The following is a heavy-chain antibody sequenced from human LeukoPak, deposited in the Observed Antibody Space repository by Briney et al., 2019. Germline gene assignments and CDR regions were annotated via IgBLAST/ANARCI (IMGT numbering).Heavy chain of an antibody. CDR3: ARGPREYYDSSGYPPIDY. Sequence: GSLRLSCAASGFTFSSYGMHWVRQPPGKGLEWIGEINHSGSTNYNPSLKSRVTISVDTSKNQFSLKLSSVTAADTAVYYCARGPREYYDSSGYPPIDYWGQGTLVTVSS. V-gene: IGHV4-34*01. CDR1: GFTFSSYG. CDR2: INHSGST. J-gene: IGHJ4*02. D-gene: IGHD3-22*01.